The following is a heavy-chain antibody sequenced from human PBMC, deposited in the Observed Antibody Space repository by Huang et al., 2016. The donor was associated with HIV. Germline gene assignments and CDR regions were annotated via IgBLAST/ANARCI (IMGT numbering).Heavy chain of an antibody. CDR2: LPKDGRDK. Sequence: QVQLVESGGGVVQPGRSLRLSCGASGFVRNNYVLHWVRPPQGKGLEWGAGLPKDGRDKHYAESVKGRFTISKDNSKNTLYLEMDSLTPEDTGVYYCAREDGSSGDCGYFGPWGQGAQVTVAT. CDR3: AREDGSSGDCGYFGP. V-gene: IGHV3-30*03. J-gene: IGHJ4*02. D-gene: IGHD3-22*01. CDR1: GFVRNNYV.